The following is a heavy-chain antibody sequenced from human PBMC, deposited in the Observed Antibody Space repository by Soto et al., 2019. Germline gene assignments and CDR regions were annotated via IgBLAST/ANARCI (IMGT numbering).Heavy chain of an antibody. Sequence: GESLKISCKGSGYSFTSYWIGWVRQMPGKGLEWMGIIYPGDSDTRYSPSFQGQVTISADKSISTAYLQWSSLKASDTAMYYSARHKADGVKSLRFRGYYYYGMDVWGQPTTVTFSS. V-gene: IGHV5-51*01. D-gene: IGHD5-12*01. CDR1: GYSFTSYW. CDR2: IYPGDSDT. CDR3: ARHKADGVKSLRFRGYYYYGMDV. J-gene: IGHJ6*02.